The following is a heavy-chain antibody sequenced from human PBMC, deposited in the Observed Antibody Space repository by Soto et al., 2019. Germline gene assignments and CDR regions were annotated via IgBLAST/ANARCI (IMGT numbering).Heavy chain of an antibody. CDR3: AGGESSGYLPPGGTTSESYYYYGMDV. J-gene: IGHJ6*02. CDR1: GGTFSSYA. D-gene: IGHD5-12*01. V-gene: IGHV1-69*06. Sequence: QVQLVQSGAEVKKPGSSVKVSCKASGGTFSSYAISWVRQAPGQGLEWMGGIIPIFGTANYAQKFQGRVTVTADKSTSPGYRELSSLRYADPAVYYCAGGESSGYLPPGGTTSESYYYYGMDVWGQGTTVTVSS. CDR2: IIPIFGTA.